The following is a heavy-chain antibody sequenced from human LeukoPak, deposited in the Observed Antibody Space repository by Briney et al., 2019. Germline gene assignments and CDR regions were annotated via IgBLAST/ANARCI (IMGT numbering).Heavy chain of an antibody. D-gene: IGHD7-27*01. CDR1: GFTFRSYA. Sequence: PGESLRLSCAVSGFTFRSYAMSWVRQAPGKGLEWVSTTSGSGGNTYYADSVKGRFTISRDNSENTLYLQISGLKAEDTAIYYCAKDIHNWGSDYWGQGTLVTVSS. CDR3: AKDIHNWGSDY. V-gene: IGHV3-23*01. J-gene: IGHJ4*02. CDR2: TSGSGGNT.